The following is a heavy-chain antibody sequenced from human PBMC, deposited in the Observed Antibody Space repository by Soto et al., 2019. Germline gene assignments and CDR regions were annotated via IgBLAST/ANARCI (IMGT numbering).Heavy chain of an antibody. CDR3: ARVRAGIVATPFDD. Sequence: SETLSLTCAVSGYSISSGYYWGWIRQPPGKGLEWIGSIYHSGSTYYNPSLKSRVTISVDTSKNQFSLKLSSVTAADTAVYYCARVRAGIVATPFDDWGQGTLVTVSS. J-gene: IGHJ5*02. CDR2: IYHSGST. V-gene: IGHV4-38-2*01. D-gene: IGHD5-12*01. CDR1: GYSISSGYY.